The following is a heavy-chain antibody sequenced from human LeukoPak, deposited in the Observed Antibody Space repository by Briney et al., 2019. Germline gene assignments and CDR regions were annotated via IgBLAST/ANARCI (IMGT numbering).Heavy chain of an antibody. CDR2: ISAYNGNT. V-gene: IGHV1-18*01. CDR3: ARGGSRDTAMANFDY. J-gene: IGHJ4*02. CDR1: GYTFTSYG. D-gene: IGHD5-18*01. Sequence: ASVKVSCKASGYTFTSYGISWVRQAPGQGLEWMGWISAYNGNTNYAQKLQGRVTMATDTSTSTAYMELRSLRSDDTAVYYCARGGSRDTAMANFDYWGQGTLVIVSS.